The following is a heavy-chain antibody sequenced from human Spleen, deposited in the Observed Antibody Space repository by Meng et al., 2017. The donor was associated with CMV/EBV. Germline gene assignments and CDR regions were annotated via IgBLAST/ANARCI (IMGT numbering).Heavy chain of an antibody. CDR3: ARDRGPIDY. D-gene: IGHD3-10*01. V-gene: IGHV3-48*04. CDR2: ISSSSTI. J-gene: IGHJ4*02. Sequence: GESLKISCAASGFTFSSYSMNWVRQAPGKGLEWVSYISSSSTIYYADSVKGRFTISRDNAKNSLYLQMNSLRAEDTAVYYCARDRGPIDYWGQGTLVTVSS. CDR1: GFTFSSYS.